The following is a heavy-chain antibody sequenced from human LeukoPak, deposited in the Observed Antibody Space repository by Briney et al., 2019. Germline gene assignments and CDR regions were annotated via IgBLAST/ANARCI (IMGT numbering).Heavy chain of an antibody. V-gene: IGHV1-69*05. Sequence: ASVKVSCKASGGTFSSYAISWVRQAPGQGLEWMGGIIPIFGTANYAQKFQGRVTITTDESTSTAYMELSSLRSEDTAVYYCAREGTVRYYGSGSYYTVYWGQGTLVTVSS. CDR3: AREGTVRYYGSGSYYTVY. J-gene: IGHJ4*02. CDR2: IIPIFGTA. CDR1: GGTFSSYA. D-gene: IGHD3-10*01.